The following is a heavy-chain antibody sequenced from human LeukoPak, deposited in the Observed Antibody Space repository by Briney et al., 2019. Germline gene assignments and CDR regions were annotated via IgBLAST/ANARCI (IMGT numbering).Heavy chain of an antibody. CDR2: IYYSGST. V-gene: IGHV4-59*08. Sequence: PSETLTLTCTVSGGSISSYYWSWIRQPPGKGLEWIGYIYYSGSTNYNPSLKSRVAISVDTSKNQFSLKLSSVTAADTAVYYCARLELTVAGFHFDYWGQGTLVPVSS. CDR1: GGSISSYY. J-gene: IGHJ4*02. D-gene: IGHD6-19*01. CDR3: ARLELTVAGFHFDY.